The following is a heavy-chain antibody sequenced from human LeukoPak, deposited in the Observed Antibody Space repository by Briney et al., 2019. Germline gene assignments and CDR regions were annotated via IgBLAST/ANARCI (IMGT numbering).Heavy chain of an antibody. Sequence: ASVKVSCKASGYTFTGYYMHWVRQAPGQGLEWMGWINPNSGGTNYAQKFQGRVTMTRDTSISTAYMELSRLRSDDTAVYYCARSGHWGSGYYHLWGQGTLVTVSS. V-gene: IGHV1-2*02. CDR2: INPNSGGT. J-gene: IGHJ5*02. CDR3: ARSGHWGSGYYHL. CDR1: GYTFTGYY. D-gene: IGHD3-3*01.